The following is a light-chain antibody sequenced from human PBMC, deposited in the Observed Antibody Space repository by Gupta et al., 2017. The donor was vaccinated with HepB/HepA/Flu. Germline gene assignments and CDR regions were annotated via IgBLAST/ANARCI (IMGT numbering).Light chain of an antibody. CDR2: GKN. CDR3: NSRDSSGNHWV. Sequence: GQTVRITCKGDSLRSYYASWYQQKPGQAPVLVIYGKNNRPSGIPDRFSGSSSGTTASLTITGAQAEDEADYYCNSRDSSGNHWVFGGGTKLTVL. V-gene: IGLV3-19*01. J-gene: IGLJ3*02. CDR1: SLRSYY.